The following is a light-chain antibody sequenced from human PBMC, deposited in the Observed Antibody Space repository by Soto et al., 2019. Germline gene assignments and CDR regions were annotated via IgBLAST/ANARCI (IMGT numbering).Light chain of an antibody. V-gene: IGLV2-14*01. CDR2: ASS. J-gene: IGLJ3*02. CDR1: SSDVGGYNY. Sequence: QSALTQPASVSGSPGQSITISCTGTSSDVGGYNYVSWYQHHAGKAPRLMIYASSNRPSGVSHRFSGSRSGNTASLTISGLQAEDEADYYCAPWDDNLNGWVFGGGTKVTVL. CDR3: APWDDNLNGWV.